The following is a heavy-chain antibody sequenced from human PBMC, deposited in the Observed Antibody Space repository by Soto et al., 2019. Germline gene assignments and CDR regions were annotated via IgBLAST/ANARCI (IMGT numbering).Heavy chain of an antibody. CDR1: GFKISSSS. Sequence: PGGSLRLSCAAFGFKISSSSMNWVRQAPGRGLEWVAYISDSGSNTLYADSVKGRFTVSRDTAKNSLYLQMSGLRDEDRAVYYCARDGPLRFLEWLPGYYGMDVWGQGTTVTVSS. V-gene: IGHV3-48*02. D-gene: IGHD3-3*01. J-gene: IGHJ6*02. CDR2: ISDSGSNT. CDR3: ARDGPLRFLEWLPGYYGMDV.